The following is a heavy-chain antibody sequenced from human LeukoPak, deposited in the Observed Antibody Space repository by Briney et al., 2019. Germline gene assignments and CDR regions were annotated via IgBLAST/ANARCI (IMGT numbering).Heavy chain of an antibody. Sequence: PGGSLRLSCAASGFTFSSYAMHWVRQAPGKGLEWVAVISYDGSNKHYADSVKGRFTISRDNSKNTLYLQMNSLRAEDTAVYYCARDAVPAAMFDKLDYWGQGTLVTVSS. V-gene: IGHV3-30-3*01. D-gene: IGHD2-2*01. CDR1: GFTFSSYA. CDR2: ISYDGSNK. CDR3: ARDAVPAAMFDKLDY. J-gene: IGHJ4*02.